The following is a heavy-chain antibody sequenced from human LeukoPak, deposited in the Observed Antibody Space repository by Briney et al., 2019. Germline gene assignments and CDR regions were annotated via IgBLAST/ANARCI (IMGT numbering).Heavy chain of an antibody. J-gene: IGHJ3*02. Sequence: GSLRLSCAASGFTFSKYWLHWLRQAPGKGLVWVSRINPDDKSASYADSVKGRFTIARDDARKTLYLQMNSLGAEDTAVYYCLTIVETTFDAFDIWGQGTMVTVSS. CDR3: LTIVETTFDAFDI. CDR1: GFTFSKYW. CDR2: INPDDKSA. D-gene: IGHD2/OR15-2a*01. V-gene: IGHV3-74*01.